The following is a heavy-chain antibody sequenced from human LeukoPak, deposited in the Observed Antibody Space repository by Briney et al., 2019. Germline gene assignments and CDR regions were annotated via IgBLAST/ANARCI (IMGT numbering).Heavy chain of an antibody. J-gene: IGHJ1*01. V-gene: IGHV3-23*01. CDR2: ISGSGGST. CDR3: AKHHSSSWFNDAEYFQH. D-gene: IGHD6-13*01. CDR1: GGSFSGYY. Sequence: PSETLSLTCAVYGGSFSGYYWSWVRQAPGKGLEWVSAISGSGGSTYYADSVKGRFIISRDNSKNTLYLQMNSLRAEDTAVYYCAKHHSSSWFNDAEYFQHWGQGTLVTVSS.